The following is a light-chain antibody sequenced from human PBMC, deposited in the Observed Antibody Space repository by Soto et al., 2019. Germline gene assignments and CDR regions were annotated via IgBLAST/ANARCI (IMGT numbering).Light chain of an antibody. CDR2: DAS. CDR3: LLRSSWPRT. J-gene: IGKJ2*01. Sequence: EIVLTQSPATLSLSPGERATLSCRASQSVSNYLAWYQQKPGQAPRLLIYDASNRATAIPDRFSGNGAGTDDHLSVSSLDPEDFAVYYCLLRSSWPRTLGQGTRLEIK. CDR1: QSVSNY. V-gene: IGKV3-11*01.